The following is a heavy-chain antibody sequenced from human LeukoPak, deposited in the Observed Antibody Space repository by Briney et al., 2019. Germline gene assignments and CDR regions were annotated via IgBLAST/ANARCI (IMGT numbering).Heavy chain of an antibody. D-gene: IGHD2-8*01. CDR3: ARGHNGVLDY. V-gene: IGHV4-34*01. CDR2: INHSGST. CDR1: GGSFSGYY. J-gene: IGHJ4*02. Sequence: PSETLSLTCAVYGGSFSGYYWSWIRQPPGKGLEWIGEINHSGSTNYNPSLKSRVTISVDTSKNRFSLKLSSVTAADTAVYYCARGHNGVLDYWGQGTLVTVSS.